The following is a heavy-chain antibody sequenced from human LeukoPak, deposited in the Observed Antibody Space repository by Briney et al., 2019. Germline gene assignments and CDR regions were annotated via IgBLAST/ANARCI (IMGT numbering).Heavy chain of an antibody. CDR3: ARELRYSGYDERDDAFDS. J-gene: IGHJ3*02. D-gene: IGHD5-12*01. Sequence: GGSLRLSCAASGFTFSSNYMSWVRQAPGKGLEGVSVIYSGCSTYYPDSVTGRFPISRDNSKNTLYLQMNSLRAEDTAVYYCARELRYSGYDERDDAFDSWGQGTMGTVS. CDR1: GFTFSSNY. CDR2: IYSGCST. V-gene: IGHV3-66*02.